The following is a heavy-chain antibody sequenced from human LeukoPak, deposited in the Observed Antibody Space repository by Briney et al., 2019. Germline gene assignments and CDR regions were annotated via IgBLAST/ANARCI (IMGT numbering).Heavy chain of an antibody. CDR3: ARRATSGSPYYLDY. Sequence: SETLSLTCTVSGGSVGSGAYYWGWVRQSPGKGLEWVGLIYDRGNTYYNPSLRGRVTISLDTSKNQLSLNLSSVTAADTAVYYCARRATSGSPYYLDYWGQRTLVTVSS. CDR2: IYDRGNT. D-gene: IGHD3-10*01. CDR1: GGSVGSGAYY. V-gene: IGHV4-39*07. J-gene: IGHJ4*02.